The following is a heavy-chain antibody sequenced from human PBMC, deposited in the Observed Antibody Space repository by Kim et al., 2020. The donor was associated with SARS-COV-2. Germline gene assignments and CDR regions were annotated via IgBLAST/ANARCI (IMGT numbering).Heavy chain of an antibody. CDR3: ARGVTGLDV. CDR2: GDA. V-gene: IGHV3-13*01. Sequence: GDAYYRDSVKGRFTISRERGKGALYLQMNGLTVGDTAVYFCARGVTGLDVWGRGTTVAVSS. J-gene: IGHJ6*02. D-gene: IGHD2-21*02.